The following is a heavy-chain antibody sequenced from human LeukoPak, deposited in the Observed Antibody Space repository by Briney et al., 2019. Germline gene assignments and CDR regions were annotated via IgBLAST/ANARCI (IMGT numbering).Heavy chain of an antibody. V-gene: IGHV4-34*01. CDR2: INHSGST. D-gene: IGHD6-6*01. Sequence: SETLSLTCAVYGGSFSGYYWSWIRQPPGKGLEWIGEINHSGSTNYNPSLKSRVTISVDTSKNQFSLKLSSVTAADTAVYYCARHGSSSGESEFDYWGQGTLVTVSS. CDR1: GGSFSGYY. J-gene: IGHJ4*02. CDR3: ARHGSSSGESEFDY.